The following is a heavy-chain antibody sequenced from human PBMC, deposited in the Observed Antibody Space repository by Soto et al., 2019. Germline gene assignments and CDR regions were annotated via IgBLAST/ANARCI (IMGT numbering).Heavy chain of an antibody. Sequence: TLSLTCAVSGGSISSGGYPWSWIRQPPGKGLEWIGYIYHSGRTTYNPSLKSRLTMSLDRSKNQFSLNLNSVTAADTAVYYCVSDFGSGSYRFDYWGRGTLVTVS. CDR2: IYHSGRT. V-gene: IGHV4-30-2*01. CDR1: GGSISSGGYP. D-gene: IGHD3-10*01. J-gene: IGHJ4*02. CDR3: VSDFGSGSYRFDY.